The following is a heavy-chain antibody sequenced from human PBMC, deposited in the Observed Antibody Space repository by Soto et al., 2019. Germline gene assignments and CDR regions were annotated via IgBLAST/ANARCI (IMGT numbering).Heavy chain of an antibody. V-gene: IGHV5-51*03. Sequence: EVQLVQSGAEVKKPGESLKISCKGSGYSFTSYWIGWVRQMPGKGLEWMGIIYPGDSDTRYSPSFQGQVTISADKSISTAYLQWSSLKASDTAMYYCAREEYSYGSDGNWFDPWGQGTLVTVSS. CDR1: GYSFTSYW. CDR3: AREEYSYGSDGNWFDP. D-gene: IGHD5-18*01. J-gene: IGHJ5*02. CDR2: IYPGDSDT.